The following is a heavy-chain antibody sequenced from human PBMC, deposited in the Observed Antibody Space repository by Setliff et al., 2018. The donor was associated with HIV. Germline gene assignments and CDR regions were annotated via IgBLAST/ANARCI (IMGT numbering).Heavy chain of an antibody. CDR1: GGSFNDYY. Sequence: PSETLSLTCAVYGGSFNDYYWGCIRQPPGKGLEWIGSIYYSGTTYYNPSLKSRVTISIDTSKNQFSLKLSSVTAADTAVYYCAREESTEDYGSGSYGPTFPPPLIYWGQGTLVTVSS. J-gene: IGHJ4*02. CDR3: AREESTEDYGSGSYGPTFPPPLIY. D-gene: IGHD3-10*01. CDR2: IYYSGTT. V-gene: IGHV4-34*01.